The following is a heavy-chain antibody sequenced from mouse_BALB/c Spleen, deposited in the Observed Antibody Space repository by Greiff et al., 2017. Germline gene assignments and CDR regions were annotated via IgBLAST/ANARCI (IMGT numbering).Heavy chain of an antibody. J-gene: IGHJ4*01. CDR1: GFTFTDYY. CDR3: ARDKYYAMDY. V-gene: IGHV7-3*02. CDR2: IRNKANGYTT. Sequence: EVKLEESGGGLVQPGGSLRLSCATSGFTFTDYYMSWVRQPPGKALEWLGFIRNKANGYTTEYSASVKGRFTISRDNSQSILYLQMNTLRAEDSATYYCARDKYYAMDYWGQGTSVTVSS.